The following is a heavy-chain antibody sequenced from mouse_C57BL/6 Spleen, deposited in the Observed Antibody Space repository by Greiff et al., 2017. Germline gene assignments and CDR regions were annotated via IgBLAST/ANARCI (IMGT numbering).Heavy chain of an antibody. CDR1: GFSLTSYG. CDR2: IWSGGST. D-gene: IGHD2-1*01. Sequence: QVHVKQSGPGLVQPSQSLSITCTVSGFSLTSYGVHWVRQSPGKGLEWLGVIWSGGSTDYNAAFISSLSISKDNSKSQVFFKRNSVQADDTAIYYCARRGNYDAMDYWGQGTSVTVSS. V-gene: IGHV2-2*01. J-gene: IGHJ4*01. CDR3: ARRGNYDAMDY.